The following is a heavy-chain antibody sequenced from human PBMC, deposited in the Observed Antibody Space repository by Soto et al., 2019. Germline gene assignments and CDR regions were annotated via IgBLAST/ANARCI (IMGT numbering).Heavy chain of an antibody. V-gene: IGHV4-31*03. D-gene: IGHD6-13*01. CDR1: GGSISSGGYY. J-gene: IGHJ6*02. CDR2: IYYSGST. Sequence: QVQLQESGPGLVKPSQTLSLTCTVSGGSISSGGYYWSWIRQHPGKGLEWIGYIYYSGSTYYNPSLKSRVTISVDTSKNQFSLKLSSVTAADTAVYYCADNPLSSSWYFDYGMDVWGQGTTVTVSS. CDR3: ADNPLSSSWYFDYGMDV.